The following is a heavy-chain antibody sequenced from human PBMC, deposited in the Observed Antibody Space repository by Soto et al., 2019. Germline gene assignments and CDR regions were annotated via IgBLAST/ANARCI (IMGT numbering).Heavy chain of an antibody. V-gene: IGHV4-59*01. J-gene: IGHJ4*02. CDR1: GGSINGYY. CDR2: IYYSGST. CDR3: TRTNTGYAFDY. D-gene: IGHD2-2*01. Sequence: SETLSLTCTVSGGSINGYYWTWIRQPPGMGLEWIGHIYYSGSTSYNPSLRSRFTISLDRSKNQFSLKLTSVTAADTAVYYCTRTNTGYAFDYWGQGALVTVSS.